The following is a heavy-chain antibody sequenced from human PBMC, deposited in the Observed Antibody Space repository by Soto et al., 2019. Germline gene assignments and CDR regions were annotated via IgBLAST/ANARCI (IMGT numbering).Heavy chain of an antibody. J-gene: IGHJ5*02. D-gene: IGHD6-6*01. CDR3: ARGSQSEYSSSNWFDP. Sequence: SETLSLTCAVHGGSFSGYYWSWIRQPPGKGLEWIGEINHSGSTNYNPSLKSRVTISVDTSKNQFSLKLSSVTAADTAVYYCARGSQSEYSSSNWFDPWGQGTLVTVSS. CDR2: INHSGST. CDR1: GGSFSGYY. V-gene: IGHV4-34*01.